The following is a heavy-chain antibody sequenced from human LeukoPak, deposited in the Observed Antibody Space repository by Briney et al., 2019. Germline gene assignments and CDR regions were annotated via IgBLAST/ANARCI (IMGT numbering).Heavy chain of an antibody. V-gene: IGHV5-51*01. D-gene: IGHD3-3*01. CDR3: ARHPGLSSGYLDY. J-gene: IGHJ4*02. CDR2: SYPGNSDT. Sequence: GESLKISCKGSGYSFATYWIAWVRQMPGKGLEGMGISYPGNSDTKYSPSFQGQVTISADKSITTAYLEWSSLKASDTAMYYCARHPGLSSGYLDYWGQGTQLTVSS. CDR1: GYSFATYW.